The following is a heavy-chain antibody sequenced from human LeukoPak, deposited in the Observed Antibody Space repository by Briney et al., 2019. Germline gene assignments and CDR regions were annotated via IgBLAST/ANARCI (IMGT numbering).Heavy chain of an antibody. CDR1: GYTFINYY. CDR3: ARVRDFYDSSGSFDY. Sequence: GASVKVSCKASGYTFINYYMHWVRQAPGQGLEWMAWINPSGGSTTYAQKFRGRLTMTRDTSISTAYMELSRLRSDDTAVYYCARVRDFYDSSGSFDYWGQGTLVTVSS. CDR2: INPSGGST. V-gene: IGHV1-2*02. D-gene: IGHD3-22*01. J-gene: IGHJ4*02.